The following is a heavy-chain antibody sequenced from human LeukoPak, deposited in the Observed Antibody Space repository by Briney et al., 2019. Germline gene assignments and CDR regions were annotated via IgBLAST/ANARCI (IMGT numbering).Heavy chain of an antibody. J-gene: IGHJ4*02. CDR2: ISSSGSTI. CDR3: ARVHAWNDNY. D-gene: IGHD1-1*01. Sequence: GGSLRLSCAASGFTFSSSKMNWVRQAPGKGLEWVSYISSSGSTIYYADSVKGRFTISRDNAKNSLYLQMNNLRAEDTAVYYCARVHAWNDNYWGQGTLVTVSS. V-gene: IGHV3-48*03. CDR1: GFTFSSSK.